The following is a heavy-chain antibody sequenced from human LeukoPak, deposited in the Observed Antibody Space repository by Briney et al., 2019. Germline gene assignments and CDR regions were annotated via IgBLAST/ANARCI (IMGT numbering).Heavy chain of an antibody. CDR2: IYYSGST. J-gene: IGHJ4*02. Sequence: SETLSLTCTVSGGSISSSSYYWGWIRQPPGKGLEWIGSIYYSGSTYYNPSLKSRVTISVDTSKNQFSLKLSSVTAADTAVYYCARLPNYYDSSGYYYYFDYWGQGALVTVSS. D-gene: IGHD3-22*01. CDR1: GGSISSSSYY. V-gene: IGHV4-39*01. CDR3: ARLPNYYDSSGYYYYFDY.